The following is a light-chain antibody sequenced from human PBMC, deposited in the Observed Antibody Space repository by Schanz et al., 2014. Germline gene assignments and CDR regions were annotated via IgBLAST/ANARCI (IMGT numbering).Light chain of an antibody. J-gene: IGKJ3*01. Sequence: DFQMTQSPSTLSSLVGTRVTITCRASQSIGTSLAWYQQKPGSAPKALIFDASTLESGVPLRFSGGGSGTVFTLTISSLQSEDFAVYYCHQYGISPFTFGPGTKVEIK. V-gene: IGKV1-5*01. CDR2: DAS. CDR3: HQYGISPFT. CDR1: QSIGTS.